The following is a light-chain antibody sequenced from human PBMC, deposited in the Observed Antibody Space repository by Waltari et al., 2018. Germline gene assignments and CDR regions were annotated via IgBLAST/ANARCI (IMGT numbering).Light chain of an antibody. CDR1: SSDVGGYNF. Sequence: QSALTQPASVSGSPGQSITISGTGSSSDVGGYNFVSWYQQHPGKAPKLIIFDVSGRPFGVSTRFSGSKSGNTASLTISGLQPDDEADYHCISYTSSRHYVFGSGTKVIVL. CDR2: DVS. V-gene: IGLV2-14*03. J-gene: IGLJ1*01. CDR3: ISYTSSRHYV.